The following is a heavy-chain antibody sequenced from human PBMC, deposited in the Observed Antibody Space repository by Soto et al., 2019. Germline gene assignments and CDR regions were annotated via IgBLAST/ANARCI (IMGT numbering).Heavy chain of an antibody. V-gene: IGHV3-11*01. CDR2: ISDSASTI. J-gene: IGHJ5*02. D-gene: IGHD3-22*01. CDR3: ARDTAFIASGLFDP. CDR1: GFTFSDYY. Sequence: QVQLVESGGGLVKPGGSLRLSCAASGFTFSDYYMSWIRQAPGKGLEWVSHISDSASTIYYADSVKGRFIFSRDNAKNSLYLHMNSLRVEDTAVYYCARDTAFIASGLFDPWGQGTLVTVSS.